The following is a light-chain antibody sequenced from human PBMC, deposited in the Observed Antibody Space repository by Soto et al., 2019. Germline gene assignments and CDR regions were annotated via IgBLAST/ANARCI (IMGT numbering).Light chain of an antibody. Sequence: QSVLTQPPSVSGAPGQSVTISCTGSSSNIGAGYDVHWYQQLPGTAPKLLIYGNSNRPSGLPDRFSGSKSGTSASLAITGLQAEDDADYYCQSYDSSRSGYVVFGGGTKLTVL. V-gene: IGLV1-40*01. CDR1: SSNIGAGYD. J-gene: IGLJ2*01. CDR2: GNS. CDR3: QSYDSSRSGYVV.